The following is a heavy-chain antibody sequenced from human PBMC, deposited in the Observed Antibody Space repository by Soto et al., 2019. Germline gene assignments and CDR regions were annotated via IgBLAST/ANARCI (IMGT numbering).Heavy chain of an antibody. CDR1: GGYSISRSYY. CDR2: IYYSGST. V-gene: IGHV4-39*01. J-gene: IGHJ6*04. CDR3: ARSTAVAVAGMPYYYGMDV. D-gene: IGHD6-19*01. Sequence: SQPMSLTCTVAGGYSISRSYYRGMIRQPPGKGLEWIGSIYYSGSTYYNPSLKSRVTISVDTSKNQFSLKLSSVTAADTAVYYCARSTAVAVAGMPYYYGMDVWGEGTTVTVSS.